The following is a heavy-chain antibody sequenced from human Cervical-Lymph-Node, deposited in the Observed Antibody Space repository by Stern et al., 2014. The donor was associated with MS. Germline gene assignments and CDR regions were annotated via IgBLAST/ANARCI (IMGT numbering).Heavy chain of an antibody. V-gene: IGHV1-3*01. CDR2: INGGNGNT. J-gene: IGHJ5*02. CDR3: ARDPYSSGTIHDT. D-gene: IGHD6-25*01. CDR1: GYTFTSHG. Sequence: QVQLVQSGAEVKKPGASVRVSCKASGYTFTSHGMHWVRQAPGQSLEWMGWINGGNGNTKNSQKFQGRVTITRDTSASTMYMELTSLTSEDTAVYYCARDPYSSGTIHDTWGKGTLVTVSS.